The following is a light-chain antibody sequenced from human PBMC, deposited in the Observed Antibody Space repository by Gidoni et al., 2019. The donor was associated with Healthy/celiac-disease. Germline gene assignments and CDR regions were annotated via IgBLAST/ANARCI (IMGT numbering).Light chain of an antibody. CDR2: CAS. J-gene: IGKJ4*01. Sequence: DIVMTQSPDSLAVSLGERATINCKSSQSVLYSSNNKNYLAWYQLKPGQPPKLLIYCASTRESGVPDRFSGSGSGTDFTLTISSLHAEDVAVYYCQQYYSTPLTFGGGTKVEIK. CDR1: QSVLYSSNNKNY. V-gene: IGKV4-1*01. CDR3: QQYYSTPLT.